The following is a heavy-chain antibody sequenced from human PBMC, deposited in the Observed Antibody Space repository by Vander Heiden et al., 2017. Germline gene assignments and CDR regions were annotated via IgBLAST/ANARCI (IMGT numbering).Heavy chain of an antibody. CDR2: INPSGGTT. CDR1: GYTFPNYD. CDR3: ARSFDH. V-gene: IGHV1-46*01. J-gene: IGHJ5*02. Sequence: QVQLVQSGAEVKKPGASVKVSCKASGYTFPNYDIPWVRQAPGQGLEWMGIINPSGGTTSYAQKFQGRVSMTRDTSTSTVYMELSSLRSEDTAVYYCARSFDHWGQGTLVTVSS.